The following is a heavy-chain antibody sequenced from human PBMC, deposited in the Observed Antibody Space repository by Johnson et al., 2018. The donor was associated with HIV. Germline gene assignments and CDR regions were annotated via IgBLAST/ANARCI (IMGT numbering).Heavy chain of an antibody. Sequence: QMQLVESGGGLVKPGGSLRLSCAASGFTFSDYYMSWIRQAPGKGLEWVAIISFDGSNEYYADSVKVRFTISRDNSKNTLYLQMNSLRAEDTAVYYCARAPPGWELPDIWGQGTMVTVSS. J-gene: IGHJ3*02. CDR2: ISFDGSNE. D-gene: IGHD1-26*01. CDR3: ARAPPGWELPDI. CDR1: GFTFSDYY. V-gene: IGHV3-30*03.